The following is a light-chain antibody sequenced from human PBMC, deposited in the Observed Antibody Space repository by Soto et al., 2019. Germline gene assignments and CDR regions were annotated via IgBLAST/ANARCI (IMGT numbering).Light chain of an antibody. CDR2: DAS. V-gene: IGKV1-5*01. J-gene: IGKJ4*01. Sequence: DIQMTQSPSTLSASVGDRVTITCRASQSISSWLAWYQQKPGKAPKLLIYDASSLDSGVPSRFSDSGSGTEFTLTITSLQPDDFATYYCQQYDSYPLTFGGGTRVEIK. CDR1: QSISSW. CDR3: QQYDSYPLT.